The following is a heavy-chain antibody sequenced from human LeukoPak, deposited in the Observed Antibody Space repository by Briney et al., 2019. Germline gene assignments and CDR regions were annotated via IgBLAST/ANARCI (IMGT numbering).Heavy chain of an antibody. Sequence: GGSLRLSCAASGFTFSSYAMHWVRQAPGKGLEYVSAISSNGGSTYYANSVKGRFTISRDNSKNTLYLQMGSLRAEDMAVYYCARDGPYGGNAGGLADYWGQGTLVTVSS. CDR3: ARDGPYGGNAGGLADY. V-gene: IGHV3-64*01. D-gene: IGHD4-23*01. CDR2: ISSNGGST. CDR1: GFTFSSYA. J-gene: IGHJ4*02.